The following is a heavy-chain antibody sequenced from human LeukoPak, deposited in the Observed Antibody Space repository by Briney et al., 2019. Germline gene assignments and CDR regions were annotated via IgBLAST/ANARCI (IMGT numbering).Heavy chain of an antibody. J-gene: IGHJ3*02. V-gene: IGHV3-33*08. CDR1: GFTFSSYG. CDR3: ARSSPPPVTALGDAFDI. Sequence: PGGSLRLSCAASGFTFSSYGMHWVRQAPGKGLEWVAVIWYDGSNKYYADSVKGRFTISRDNSKNTLYLQMNSLRAEDTAVYYCARSSPPPVTALGDAFDIWGQGTMVTVSS. D-gene: IGHD2-21*02. CDR2: IWYDGSNK.